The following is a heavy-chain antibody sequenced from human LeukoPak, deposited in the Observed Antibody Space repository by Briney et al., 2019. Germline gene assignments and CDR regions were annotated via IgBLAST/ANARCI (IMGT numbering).Heavy chain of an antibody. V-gene: IGHV1-18*01. CDR3: ARKESGSSGH. Sequence: ASVKVSCKASGGTFSNFAISWVRQAPGQGLEWMGWISAYNGNTNYAQKLQGRVTMTTDTSTSTAYMELRSLRSDDTAVYYCARKESGSSGHWGQGTLVTVSS. J-gene: IGHJ4*02. D-gene: IGHD6-6*01. CDR2: ISAYNGNT. CDR1: GGTFSNFA.